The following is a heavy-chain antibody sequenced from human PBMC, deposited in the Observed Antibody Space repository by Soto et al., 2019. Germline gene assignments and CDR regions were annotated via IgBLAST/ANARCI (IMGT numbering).Heavy chain of an antibody. J-gene: IGHJ4*02. CDR3: ARGRGYYDSTDFDY. Sequence: SETLSLTCTVSGGSVSSGSYYWSWIRQPPGKGLEWIGYIYYSGGTNYKPSLRSRVTISVDTSKNQYSLKVTSVTSADTAVYYCARGRGYYDSTDFDYWGQGTVVTVSS. CDR2: IYYSGGT. D-gene: IGHD3-16*01. V-gene: IGHV4-61*01. CDR1: GGSVSSGSYY.